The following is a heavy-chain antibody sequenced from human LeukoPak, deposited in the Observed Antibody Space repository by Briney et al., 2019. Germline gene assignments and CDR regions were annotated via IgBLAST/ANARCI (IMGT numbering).Heavy chain of an antibody. Sequence: PSETLSLTCTVSGGSISSYYWSWIRQPPGKGLEWIGYIYYSGSTNYNPSLKSRVTISVDTSKNQFSLKLSSVTAADTAVYYCARVYTRGYQQSAQLHYSFDYWGQGTLVTVSS. CDR1: GGSISSYY. V-gene: IGHV4-59*01. J-gene: IGHJ4*02. D-gene: IGHD3-22*01. CDR3: ARVYTRGYQQSAQLHYSFDY. CDR2: IYYSGST.